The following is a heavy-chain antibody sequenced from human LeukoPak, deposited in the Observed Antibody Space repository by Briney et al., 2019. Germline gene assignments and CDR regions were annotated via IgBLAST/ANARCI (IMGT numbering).Heavy chain of an antibody. J-gene: IGHJ4*02. CDR3: ARGGLYYYGSGSYYFDY. CDR2: ISGSGGST. V-gene: IGHV3-23*01. D-gene: IGHD3-10*01. CDR1: GFTFSSYA. Sequence: GGSLRLSCAASGFTFSSYAMSWVRQAPGKGLEWVSAISGSGGSTYYADSVKGRFTISRDNAKNSLYLQMNSLRAEDTAVYYCARGGLYYYGSGSYYFDYWGQGTLVTVSS.